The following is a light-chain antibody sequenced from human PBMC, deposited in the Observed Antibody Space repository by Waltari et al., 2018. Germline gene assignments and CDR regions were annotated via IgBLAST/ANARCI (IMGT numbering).Light chain of an antibody. J-gene: IGLJ2*01. Sequence: QSALAQPASVSGSPGQSIAISCTGTSSDIGVYNYVSWYQQYPDKAPKLLIYEVNNRPPGVSTRFSGSKSGNSASLTISEIQAEDEADYYCSSYTNTFVVFGGGTKLTVL. CDR2: EVN. CDR1: SSDIGVYNY. CDR3: SSYTNTFVV. V-gene: IGLV2-14*03.